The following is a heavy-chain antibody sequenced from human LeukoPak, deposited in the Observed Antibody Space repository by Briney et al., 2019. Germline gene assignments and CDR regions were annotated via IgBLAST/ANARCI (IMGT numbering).Heavy chain of an antibody. Sequence: PGGSLRLSCAASGFTFSSYSMNWVRQAPGKGLEWVSFISSSTSYISYAGSVKGRFTISRDNAKSSLWLQMNSLRAEDTAVYYCARATNGRFDIWGQGTMVTVSS. CDR2: ISSSTSYI. CDR1: GFTFSSYS. D-gene: IGHD2-8*01. J-gene: IGHJ3*02. CDR3: ARATNGRFDI. V-gene: IGHV3-21*01.